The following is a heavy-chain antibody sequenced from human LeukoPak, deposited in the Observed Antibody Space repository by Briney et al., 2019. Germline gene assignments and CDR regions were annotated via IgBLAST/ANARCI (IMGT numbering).Heavy chain of an antibody. V-gene: IGHV4-59*01. J-gene: IGHJ5*02. CDR3: ARGNGGYCSGGSCLAKFDP. D-gene: IGHD2-15*01. CDR2: SYHRGST. Sequence: SETLSLTCTVSGGSISSYYWGWIRQPPGKGLEWIGWSYHRGSTSYNPSLKSRVAISVDTSKNQFSLKLSSVTAADTAVYYCARGNGGYCSGGSCLAKFDPWGQGTLVTVSS. CDR1: GGSISSYY.